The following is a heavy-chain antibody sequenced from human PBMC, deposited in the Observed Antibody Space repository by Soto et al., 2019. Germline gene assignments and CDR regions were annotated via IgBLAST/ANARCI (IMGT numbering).Heavy chain of an antibody. V-gene: IGHV1-8*01. CDR2: MNPNSGNT. CDR1: GYTFTSYD. CDR3: ARSQEAGICSGTSCYAFDY. D-gene: IGHD2-2*01. Sequence: QVQLVQSGPEVTKPGASVRVSCKTSGYTFTSYDINWVRQATGQGLEWMGWMNPNSGNTGYAQKFQGRVTMIRNTSISTAYRELGSLRSEDTAVYYCARSQEAGICSGTSCYAFDYWGQGTLVTVSS. J-gene: IGHJ4*02.